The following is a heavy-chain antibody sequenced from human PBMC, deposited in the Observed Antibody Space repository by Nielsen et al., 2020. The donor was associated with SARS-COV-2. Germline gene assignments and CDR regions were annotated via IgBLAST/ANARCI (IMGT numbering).Heavy chain of an antibody. CDR3: ARLTRSSNYFDY. V-gene: IGHV4-39*01. CDR1: GGSISSSSYY. J-gene: IGHJ4*02. CDR2: IYYSGST. D-gene: IGHD6-19*01. Sequence: SETLSLTCTVSGGSISSSSYYWGWIRQPPGKGLEWIGSIYYSGSTYYNPSLKSRVTISVDTSKNQFSLKLSSVTAADTAVYYCARLTRSSNYFDYWGQGTLVTVSS.